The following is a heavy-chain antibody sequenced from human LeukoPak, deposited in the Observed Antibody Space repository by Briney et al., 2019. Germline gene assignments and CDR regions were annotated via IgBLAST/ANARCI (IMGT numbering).Heavy chain of an antibody. J-gene: IGHJ4*02. D-gene: IGHD5-24*01. CDR2: IWNDGSNN. CDR1: GFTFSSFG. Sequence: PGRSLRHSCAAPGFTFSSFGMHWVRQAPGKGLERVAVIWNDGSNNYYAGSVKGRFTISRDNAKKTLYLQMNSLRPEDPAVYYCASSMAYNCLDYWGQGALVTVSS. CDR3: ASSMAYNCLDY. V-gene: IGHV3-33*01.